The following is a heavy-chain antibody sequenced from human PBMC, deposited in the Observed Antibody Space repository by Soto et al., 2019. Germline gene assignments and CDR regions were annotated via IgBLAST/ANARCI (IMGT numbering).Heavy chain of an antibody. Sequence: LGGSLRVSCAASGFTFSSYVMHWVRQAPGKGLEWVAVIWYDGSNKYYAYSVKGRFTISRDNSKNTLYLQMNSLRAEDTAVYYCASGGNPGFYYYYGMDVWGQGTTVTVSS. J-gene: IGHJ6*01. CDR1: GFTFSSYV. D-gene: IGHD2-15*01. CDR3: ASGGNPGFYYYYGMDV. V-gene: IGHV3-33*01. CDR2: IWYDGSNK.